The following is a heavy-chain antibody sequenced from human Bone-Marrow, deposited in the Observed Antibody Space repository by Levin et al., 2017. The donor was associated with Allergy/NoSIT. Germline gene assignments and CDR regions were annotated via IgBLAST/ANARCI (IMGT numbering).Heavy chain of an antibody. J-gene: IGHJ4*02. CDR2: ISYDGGNN. CDR3: ARDPSGSSYFRPDY. CDR1: GFTFSDYA. Sequence: GESLKISCAASGFTFSDYALHWVRQAPGKGLEWVAVISYDGGNNYYTDSVRGRFTISRDNSKNTLYLQMNSLRGEDTAVYYCARDPSGSSYFRPDYWGQGTLVTVSS. V-gene: IGHV3-30-3*01. D-gene: IGHD3-10*01.